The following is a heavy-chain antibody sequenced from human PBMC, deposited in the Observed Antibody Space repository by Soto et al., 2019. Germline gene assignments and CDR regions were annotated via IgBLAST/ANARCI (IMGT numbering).Heavy chain of an antibody. CDR1: VDSLNSSHW. CDR3: AARHFWSGPSTQRRLDY. D-gene: IGHD3-3*02. CDR2: ISHSGST. J-gene: IGHJ4*02. V-gene: IGHV4-4*02. Sequence: PSETLSVTCVISVDSLNSSHWWSCFRQPPGKGLEWIGQISHSGSTNYNPCLTSRVTISVDKSKNHFSLKLTSVTAADTAVYYCAARHFWSGPSTQRRLDYWGQGTLVTVSS.